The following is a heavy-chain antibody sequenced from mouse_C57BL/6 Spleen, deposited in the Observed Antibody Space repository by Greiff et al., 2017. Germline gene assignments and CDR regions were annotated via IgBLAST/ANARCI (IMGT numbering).Heavy chain of an antibody. V-gene: IGHV1-53*01. CDR3: ARENLGGIRYFDY. D-gene: IGHD1-1*02. J-gene: IGHJ2*01. Sequence: QVQLQQPGTELVKPGASVKLSCKASGYTFTSYWMHWVQQRPGQGLEWIGNINPSNGGTNYNEKFKSKATLSVDKSSSTAYMQLSSLTSEDSAVYYCARENLGGIRYFDYWGQGTTLTVSS. CDR1: GYTFTSYW. CDR2: INPSNGGT.